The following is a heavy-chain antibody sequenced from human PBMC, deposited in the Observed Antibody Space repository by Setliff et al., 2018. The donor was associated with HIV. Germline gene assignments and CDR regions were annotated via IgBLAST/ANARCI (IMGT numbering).Heavy chain of an antibody. J-gene: IGHJ4*02. CDR2: ISPAGSFM. CDR1: GFAFSGYS. V-gene: IGHV3-21*01. D-gene: IGHD3-22*01. Sequence: GGSLRLSCAASGFAFSGYSMTWVRQAPGKGLEWVASISPAGSFMYYRDSLKGRFTISRDDAKTSLNLQMNSLKVEDTAIYFCARGSPGVVMIPDSWGQGTLVTVSS. CDR3: ARGSPGVVMIPDS.